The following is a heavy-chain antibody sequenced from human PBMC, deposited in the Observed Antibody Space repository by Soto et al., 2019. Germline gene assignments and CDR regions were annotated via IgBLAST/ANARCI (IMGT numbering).Heavy chain of an antibody. CDR2: INHSGST. V-gene: IGHV4-34*01. CDR3: ARDSVYCSSTNCYPFDY. CDR1: GGSFSGYY. Sequence: PSETLSLTCAVYGGSFSGYYWSWVRQPPGKGLEWIGEINHSGSTNYNPSLKSRVTISVDTSKNQFSLKLSSVTAADTAVYYCARDSVYCSSTNCYPFDYWGQGTLVTVSS. J-gene: IGHJ4*02. D-gene: IGHD2-2*01.